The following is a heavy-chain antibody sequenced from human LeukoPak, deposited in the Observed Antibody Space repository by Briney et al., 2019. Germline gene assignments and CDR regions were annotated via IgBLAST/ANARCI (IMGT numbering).Heavy chain of an antibody. D-gene: IGHD3-10*01. CDR2: TYYRSKWYN. V-gene: IGHV6-1*01. J-gene: IGHJ5*02. CDR1: GDSVSSNSAA. Sequence: SQTLSLTCAISGDSVSSNSAAWNWIRQSPSRGLEWLGRTYYRSKWYNDYAVSVKSRITINPDTSKNQFSLKLSSVTAADTAVYYCARVDYYGSGRAWWWFDPWGQGTLVTVSS. CDR3: ARVDYYGSGRAWWWFDP.